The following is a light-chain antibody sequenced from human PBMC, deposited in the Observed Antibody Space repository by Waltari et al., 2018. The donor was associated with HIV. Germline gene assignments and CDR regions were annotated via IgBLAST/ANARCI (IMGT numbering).Light chain of an antibody. CDR3: QQYNTYPYT. V-gene: IGKV1-5*03. J-gene: IGKJ2*01. Sequence: DIQMTQSPSTLSASVGDRVTITCRASQSISSWLAWYQQKPGKAPKLRIYKASSLESGVPSRFSGSRSGTEFTLTISSLQPDDFATYYCQQYNTYPYTFGQGTKLEIK. CDR2: KAS. CDR1: QSISSW.